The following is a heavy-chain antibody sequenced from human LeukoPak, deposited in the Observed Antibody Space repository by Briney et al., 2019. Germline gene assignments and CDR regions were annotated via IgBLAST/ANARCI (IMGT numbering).Heavy chain of an antibody. CDR2: ISGNGGCT. J-gene: IGHJ5*02. D-gene: IGHD5-18*01. CDR3: AKGGGRLSWGIRLWFFDH. CDR1: GFTFSSYA. V-gene: IGHV3-23*01. Sequence: ESGGSLRLSCAASGFTFSSYAMSWVRQAPGKGLEWVSGISGNGGCTYYADSVKGRFTISRDNSQNTLYLQMSSPRAEDTAVYYCAKGGGRLSWGIRLWFFDHWGQGALVTVSS.